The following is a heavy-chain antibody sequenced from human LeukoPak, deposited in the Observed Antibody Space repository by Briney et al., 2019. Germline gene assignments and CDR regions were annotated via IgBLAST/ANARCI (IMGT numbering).Heavy chain of an antibody. CDR3: AKDLGYCSGGSCYHDAFDI. CDR2: ISGSGGST. Sequence: GGSLRLSCAASGFTVSSNYMSWVRQAPGKGLEWVSAISGSGGSTYYADSVKGRFTISRDNSKNTLYLQMNSLRAEDTAVYYCAKDLGYCSGGSCYHDAFDIWGQGTMVTVSS. CDR1: GFTVSSNY. J-gene: IGHJ3*02. D-gene: IGHD2-15*01. V-gene: IGHV3-23*01.